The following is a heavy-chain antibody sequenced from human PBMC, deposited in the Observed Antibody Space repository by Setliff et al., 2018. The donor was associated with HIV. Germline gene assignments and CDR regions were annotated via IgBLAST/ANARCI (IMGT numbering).Heavy chain of an antibody. CDR3: ARDRPRGGGSLDAFDI. V-gene: IGHV3-21*01. Sequence: TFSDYAMSWVRQAPGKGLEWVSSISSSSYYIYYADSVKGRFTISRDNAKNSLFLQMNSLRAEDTAVYYCARDRPRGGGSLDAFDIWGQGTMVTVSS. J-gene: IGHJ3*02. CDR1: TFSDYA. CDR2: ISSSSYYI. D-gene: IGHD1-26*01.